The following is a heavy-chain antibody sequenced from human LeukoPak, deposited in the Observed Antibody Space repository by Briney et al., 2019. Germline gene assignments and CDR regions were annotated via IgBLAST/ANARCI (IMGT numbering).Heavy chain of an antibody. D-gene: IGHD3-22*01. J-gene: IGHJ4*02. Sequence: PGGSLRLSCAASGFTFSSYAMSWVRQAPGKGLEWVSAISGSGGSTYYADSVKGRFTISRDNSKNTPYLQMNSLRAEDTAVYYCAKGDGYYDSSGSCYDYWGQGTLVTVSS. CDR2: ISGSGGST. CDR3: AKGDGYYDSSGSCYDY. V-gene: IGHV3-23*01. CDR1: GFTFSSYA.